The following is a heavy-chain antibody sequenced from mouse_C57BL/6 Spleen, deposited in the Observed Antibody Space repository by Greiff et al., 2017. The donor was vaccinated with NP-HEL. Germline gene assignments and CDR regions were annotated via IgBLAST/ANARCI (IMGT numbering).Heavy chain of an antibody. V-gene: IGHV1-78*01. J-gene: IGHJ2*01. Sequence: VKLMESDAELVKPGASVKISCKVSGYTFTDHTIHWMKQRPEQGLEWIGYIYPRDGSTKYNEKFKGKATLTADKSSSTAYMQLNSLTSEDSAVDVCSRLGDYYGSSLDYWGQGTTLTVSS. CDR2: IYPRDGST. CDR3: SRLGDYYGSSLDY. D-gene: IGHD1-1*01. CDR1: GYTFTDHT.